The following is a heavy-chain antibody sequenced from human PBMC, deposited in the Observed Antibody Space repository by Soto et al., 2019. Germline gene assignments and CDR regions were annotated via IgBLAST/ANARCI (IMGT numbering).Heavy chain of an antibody. CDR1: GGSISSYY. V-gene: IGHV4-59*08. CDR2: IYYSGST. CDR3: ARKPIFGVVIGPTDDAFDI. D-gene: IGHD3-3*01. Sequence: SETLSLTCTVSGGSISSYYWSWIRQPPGKGLEWIGYIYYSGSTNYNPSLKSRVTISVDTSKNQFSLKLSSVTAADTAVYYCARKPIFGVVIGPTDDAFDIWGQGTMVTVSS. J-gene: IGHJ3*02.